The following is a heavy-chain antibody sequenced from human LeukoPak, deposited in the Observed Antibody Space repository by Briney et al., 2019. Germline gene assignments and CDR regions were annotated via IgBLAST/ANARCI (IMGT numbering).Heavy chain of an antibody. D-gene: IGHD3-22*01. CDR1: GFTFSSYS. J-gene: IGHJ4*02. CDR3: ARDYYDSSGYPPG. V-gene: IGHV3-48*01. CDR2: ISSSSSTI. Sequence: GGSLRLSCAASGFTFSSYSMNWVRQAPGKGLEWVSYISSSSSTIYYADSVKGRFTISRDNAKNSLYLQMNSLRAEDTAVYYCARDYYDSSGYPPGWGQGTLVTVSS.